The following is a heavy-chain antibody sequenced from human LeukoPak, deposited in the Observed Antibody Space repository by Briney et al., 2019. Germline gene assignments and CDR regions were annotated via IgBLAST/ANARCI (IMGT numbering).Heavy chain of an antibody. CDR1: GYSISSGYY. CDR3: ARDSTPIAVAGSNYFDY. D-gene: IGHD6-19*01. Sequence: SETLSLTCTVSGYSISSGYYWGWIRQPPGKGLEWIGSIYHSGSTYYNPSLKSRVTISVDTSKNQFSLKLSSVTAADTAVYYCARDSTPIAVAGSNYFDYWGQGTLVTVSS. CDR2: IYHSGST. V-gene: IGHV4-38-2*02. J-gene: IGHJ4*02.